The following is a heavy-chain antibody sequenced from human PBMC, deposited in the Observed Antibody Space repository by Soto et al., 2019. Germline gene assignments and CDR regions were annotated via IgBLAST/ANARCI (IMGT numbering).Heavy chain of an antibody. V-gene: IGHV3-30-3*01. Sequence: GGSLRLSCAASGFTFSSYAMHWVRQAPGKGLEWVAVISYDGSNKYYADSVKGRFTMSRDNSKNTLYLQMNSLRAEDTAVYYCARDYLLSGSGSYYYYYYGMDVWGQGTTVTVSS. CDR2: ISYDGSNK. CDR1: GFTFSSYA. CDR3: ARDYLLSGSGSYYYYYYGMDV. J-gene: IGHJ6*02. D-gene: IGHD3-10*01.